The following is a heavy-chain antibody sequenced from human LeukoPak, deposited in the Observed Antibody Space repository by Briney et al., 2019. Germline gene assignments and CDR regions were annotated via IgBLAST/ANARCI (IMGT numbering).Heavy chain of an antibody. V-gene: IGHV3-21*04. CDR2: ISSSSSYI. Sequence: GGSLRLSCAASGFTCSSYSMNWVHHAPGKGLEWGSSISSSSSYIYYADSVKGRFTISRDNAKNSLYLQMNSLRGEDTAVYYCGRVGPYGSQSFPLDYWGQGTVVTVSS. CDR1: GFTCSSYS. J-gene: IGHJ4*02. D-gene: IGHD3-10*01. CDR3: GRVGPYGSQSFPLDY.